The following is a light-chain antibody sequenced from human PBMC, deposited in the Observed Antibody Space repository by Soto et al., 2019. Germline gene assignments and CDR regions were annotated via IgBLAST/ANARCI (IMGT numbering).Light chain of an antibody. CDR2: AAS. CDR3: QQLNSFPIT. Sequence: DIQLTQSPSFLSASVGDRVTITCRASQGISSYLAWYQQKPGKAPKLLIYAASTLQGGVTSRFSRSGSGTEFTLTISSLQPEDFANYYCQQLNSFPITFGQGTRLEIK. V-gene: IGKV1-9*01. CDR1: QGISSY. J-gene: IGKJ5*01.